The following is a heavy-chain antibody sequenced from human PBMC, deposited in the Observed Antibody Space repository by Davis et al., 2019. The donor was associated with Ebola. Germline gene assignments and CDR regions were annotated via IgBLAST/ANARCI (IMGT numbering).Heavy chain of an antibody. V-gene: IGHV3-74*01. CDR2: INSDGSST. CDR1: GFTFSNYW. D-gene: IGHD3-22*01. Sequence: PGGSLRLSCAASGFTFSNYWMHWVRQAPGKGLVWVSRINSDGSSTSYADSVKGRFTISRDNAKNTLYLQMNSLRAEDTAVYYCTRTPRNYDSSGYYLGLWGQGTLVTVSS. CDR3: TRTPRNYDSSGYYLGL. J-gene: IGHJ4*02.